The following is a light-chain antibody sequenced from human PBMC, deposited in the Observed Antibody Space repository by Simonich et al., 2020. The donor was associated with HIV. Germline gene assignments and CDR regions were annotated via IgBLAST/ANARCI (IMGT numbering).Light chain of an antibody. CDR3: YSTDSSGNHRV. CDR2: EDS. Sequence: SYELTQPPSVSVSPGQTARITCSGDALPKKYAYWYQQKSGQATVLVIYEDSKRPSGSPERFSGSSSGTMATLTISGAQVEDEADYYCYSTDSSGNHRVFGTGTKVTVL. CDR1: ALPKKY. J-gene: IGLJ1*01. V-gene: IGLV3-10*01.